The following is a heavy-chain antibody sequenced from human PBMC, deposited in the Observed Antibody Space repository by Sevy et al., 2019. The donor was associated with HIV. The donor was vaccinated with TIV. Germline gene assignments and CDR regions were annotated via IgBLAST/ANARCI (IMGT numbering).Heavy chain of an antibody. Sequence: SETLSLTCAVSGGSISSGGYSWSWIRQPPGKGLEWIGYIYHSGSTYYTPSLKSRVTISVDRSKNQFSLKLSSVTAADTAVYYCAREYSSSSPGYFDYWGQGALVTVSS. V-gene: IGHV4-30-2*01. CDR2: IYHSGST. CDR3: AREYSSSSPGYFDY. CDR1: GGSISSGGYS. J-gene: IGHJ4*02. D-gene: IGHD6-6*01.